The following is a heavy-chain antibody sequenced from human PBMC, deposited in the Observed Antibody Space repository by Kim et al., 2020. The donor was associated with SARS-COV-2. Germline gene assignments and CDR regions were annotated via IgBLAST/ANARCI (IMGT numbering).Heavy chain of an antibody. D-gene: IGHD3-16*01. CDR3: AKDLVLWGSYWDRFDY. V-gene: IGHV3-23*01. Sequence: GGSLRLSCAASGFTFSSYAMSWVRQPPGKGLEWVSAISGSGGSTYYADSVKGRFTISRDNSKNTLYLQMNSLRAEDTAVYYCAKDLVLWGSYWDRFDYWGQGTLVTVSS. CDR2: ISGSGGST. J-gene: IGHJ4*02. CDR1: GFTFSSYA.